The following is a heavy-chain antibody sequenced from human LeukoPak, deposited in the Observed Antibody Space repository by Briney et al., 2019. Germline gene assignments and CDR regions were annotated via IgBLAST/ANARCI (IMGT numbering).Heavy chain of an antibody. CDR2: IYYSGST. V-gene: IGHV4-59*01. J-gene: IGHJ6*03. CDR1: GGSISSYY. Sequence: SETLSLTCTVAGGSISSYYWSWIGQPPGKGLEWMGYIYYSGSTNYNPSLKSRVTISVDTSKNQFSLKLSSVTAADTAVYYCARAKGYYYMDVWGKGTTVTVSS. CDR3: ARAKGYYYMDV.